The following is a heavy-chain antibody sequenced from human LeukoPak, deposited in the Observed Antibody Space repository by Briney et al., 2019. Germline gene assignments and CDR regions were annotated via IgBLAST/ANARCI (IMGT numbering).Heavy chain of an antibody. CDR2: VRRRGAQT. J-gene: IGHJ3*01. CDR3: AKAITAVAAYDAFDV. D-gene: IGHD6-19*01. Sequence: PGGSLRLSCGAWGFKLEDFAMVWVRHVRGKGGDGVAHVRRRGAQTVYADSVEGRYTISRDNAKNSLFVEMDSLRSQDPAFYFCAKAITAVAAYDAFDVWGQGTKVIVSS. CDR1: GFKLEDFA. V-gene: IGHV3-9*01.